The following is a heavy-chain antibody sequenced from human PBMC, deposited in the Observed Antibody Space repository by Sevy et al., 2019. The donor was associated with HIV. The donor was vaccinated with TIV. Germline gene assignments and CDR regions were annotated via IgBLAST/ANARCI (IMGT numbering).Heavy chain of an antibody. J-gene: IGHJ4*02. CDR2: LRSDVYGGTV. V-gene: IGHV3-49*04. D-gene: IGHD6-13*01. CDR3: TRWKAAQSIFDY. Sequence: GGSLRLSCTASGFTFGDYCMSWVRQAPGKGLEWVAFLRSDVYGGTVDHAAFVRGAFVSSRDDSKPIAYRQMNDLKTEDTGVYYCTRWKAAQSIFDYWGQGALVTVSS. CDR1: GFTFGDYC.